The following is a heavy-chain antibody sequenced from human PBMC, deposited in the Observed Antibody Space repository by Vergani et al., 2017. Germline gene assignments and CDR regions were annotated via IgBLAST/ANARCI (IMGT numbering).Heavy chain of an antibody. Sequence: QVQLVQSGAEVKKPGASVKVSCKASGYTFTGYYMHWVRQAPGQGLEWMGWINPNSGGTNYAQTFQGRVTMTRDTSINTAYMELSRLRSDDTAVYYCARGSGSESGYSYGADWFDPWGQGTLVTVSS. D-gene: IGHD5-18*01. CDR3: ARGSGSESGYSYGADWFDP. V-gene: IGHV1-2*02. CDR2: INPNSGGT. J-gene: IGHJ5*02. CDR1: GYTFTGYY.